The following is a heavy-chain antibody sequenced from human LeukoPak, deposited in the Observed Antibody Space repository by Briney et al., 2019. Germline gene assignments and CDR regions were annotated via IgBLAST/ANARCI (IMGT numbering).Heavy chain of an antibody. Sequence: SETLSLTCTVSGGSIRSYYWSWIRQPPGKGLEWIGYIYYSGSTNYNPSLKSRVTISVDTSKNQFSLKLNSVTAADTAVYYCARAVGSSSWYLGEPFDYWGQGTLVTVSS. CDR2: IYYSGST. CDR1: GGSIRSYY. J-gene: IGHJ4*02. CDR3: ARAVGSSSWYLGEPFDY. V-gene: IGHV4-59*01. D-gene: IGHD6-13*01.